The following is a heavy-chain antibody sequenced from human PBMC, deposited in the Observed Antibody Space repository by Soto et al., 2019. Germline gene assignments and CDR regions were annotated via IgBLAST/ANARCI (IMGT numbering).Heavy chain of an antibody. Sequence: ASVKVSCKASGYTFTSYAMHWVRQAPGQRLEWMGWINAGNGNTKYSQKFQGRVTITRDTSASTAYMELSSLRSEDTAAYYCARGPYYDFWSGYYLNFDYWGQGTLVTVSS. CDR1: GYTFTSYA. V-gene: IGHV1-3*01. CDR2: INAGNGNT. D-gene: IGHD3-3*01. J-gene: IGHJ4*02. CDR3: ARGPYYDFWSGYYLNFDY.